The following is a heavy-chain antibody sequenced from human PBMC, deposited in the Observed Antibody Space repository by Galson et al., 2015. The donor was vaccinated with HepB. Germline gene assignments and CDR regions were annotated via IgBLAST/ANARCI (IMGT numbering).Heavy chain of an antibody. CDR2: IDPNSGGT. Sequence: SVKVSCKASGYTFTWYYIHWVRQAPGQGLEWMGRIDPNSGGTNYAQSFQGRVTISLDTSKNQFSLKLSSVTAADTAVYYCARHVSGESEMDYWGQGTLVTVSS. V-gene: IGHV1-2*06. D-gene: IGHD4-17*01. J-gene: IGHJ4*02. CDR3: ARHVSGESEMDY. CDR1: GYTFTWYY.